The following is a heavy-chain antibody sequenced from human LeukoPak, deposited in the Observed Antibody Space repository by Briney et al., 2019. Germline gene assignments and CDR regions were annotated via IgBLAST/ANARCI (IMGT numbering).Heavy chain of an antibody. D-gene: IGHD2-2*02. CDR1: GYTFTSYD. CDR2: MNPKSGNT. Sequence: AAVTVSLKACGYTFTSYDCNWLRQATGQGLEWMGLMNPKSGNTGYAQKVQGRVTMTRNTSISTAYMELSSLRSEDTAVYYCARGSRDIVVVPAAIEYMDVWGKGTTVTVSS. J-gene: IGHJ6*03. V-gene: IGHV1-8*01. CDR3: ARGSRDIVVVPAAIEYMDV.